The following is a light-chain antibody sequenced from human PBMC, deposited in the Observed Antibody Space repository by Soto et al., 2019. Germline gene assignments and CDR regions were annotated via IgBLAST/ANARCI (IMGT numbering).Light chain of an antibody. CDR2: DVS. CDR1: SSDVGGYNY. V-gene: IGLV2-14*01. Sequence: QSALTQPASVSGSPGQSITISCTGTSSDVGGYNYVPWYQQHPGKAPKLMIYDVSNRPSGVSNRFSGSKSGNTAALTISGLQAEDEADYYCSSYTISTLVVFGGGTKLTVL. CDR3: SSYTISTLVV. J-gene: IGLJ2*01.